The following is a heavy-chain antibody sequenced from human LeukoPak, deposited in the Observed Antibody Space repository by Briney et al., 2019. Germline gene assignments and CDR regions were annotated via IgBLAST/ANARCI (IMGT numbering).Heavy chain of an antibody. CDR1: GGSISSGDYY. CDR2: IYYSGST. J-gene: IGHJ4*02. CDR3: ARVGSSSGSTSDLADY. D-gene: IGHD6-6*01. Sequence: SQTLSLTCTVSGGSISSGDYYWSWIRQPPGKGLDWIGYIYYSGSTYYNPSLKSRVTISVDTSKNQFSLKLSSVTAADTAVYYCARVGSSSGSTSDLADYWGQGTLVTVSS. V-gene: IGHV4-30-4*08.